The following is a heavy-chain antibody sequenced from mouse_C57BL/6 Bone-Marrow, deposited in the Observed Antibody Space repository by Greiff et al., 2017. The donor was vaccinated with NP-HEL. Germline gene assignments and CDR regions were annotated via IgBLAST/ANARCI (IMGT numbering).Heavy chain of an antibody. J-gene: IGHJ2*01. CDR2: IHPNSGST. V-gene: IGHV1-82*01. D-gene: IGHD2-2*01. Sequence: QVQLKQSGPELVKPGASVKISCKASGYAFSSSWMNWVKQRPGKGLEWIGMIHPNSGSTNYNEKFKSKATLTVDKSSSTAYMQLSSLTSEDSAVYYCANAIRLRRYFDYWGQGTTLTVSS. CDR3: ANAIRLRRYFDY. CDR1: GYAFSSSW.